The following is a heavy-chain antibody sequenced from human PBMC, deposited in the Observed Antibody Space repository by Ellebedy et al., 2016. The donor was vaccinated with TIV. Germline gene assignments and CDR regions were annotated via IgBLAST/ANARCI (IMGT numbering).Heavy chain of an antibody. CDR3: ARGGNYYGSGSPQPGNFDY. V-gene: IGHV4-34*01. CDR2: INHSGST. J-gene: IGHJ4*02. CDR1: GGSFSGYY. D-gene: IGHD3-10*01. Sequence: GSLRLXXAVYGGSFSGYYWSWIRQPPGKGLEWIGEINHSGSTNYNPSLKSRVTISVDTSKNQFSLKLSSVTAADTAVYYCARGGNYYGSGSPQPGNFDYWGQGTLVTVSS.